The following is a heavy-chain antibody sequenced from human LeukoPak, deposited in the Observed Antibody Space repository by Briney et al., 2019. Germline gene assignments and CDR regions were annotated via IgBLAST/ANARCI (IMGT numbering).Heavy chain of an antibody. CDR1: GFTFSTYV. CDR2: ISGSGGST. J-gene: IGHJ4*02. CDR3: AKGNWRYFDY. V-gene: IGHV3-23*01. Sequence: GGSLRLSCAASGFTFSTYVMSWVRQAPGKGLEWVSAISGSGGSTYYADSVKGRFTITRDNSKNTLYLQMNSLGADDTAVYYCAKGNWRYFDYWGQGTLDTVSS. D-gene: IGHD1-1*01.